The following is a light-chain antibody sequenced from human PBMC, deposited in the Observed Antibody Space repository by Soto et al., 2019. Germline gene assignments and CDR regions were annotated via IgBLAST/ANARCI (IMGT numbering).Light chain of an antibody. J-gene: IGLJ1*01. CDR1: SSDVGGYDY. Sequence: QSVLTQPASVSGSPGQSITISCTGPSSDVGGYDYVSWYQLHPGKAPKLMVFEVNNRPSGVSYRFSGSKSGNTASLTISGLQAEDEADYFCSSYSISTAYLFGTGTKVTVL. CDR2: EVN. CDR3: SSYSISTAYL. V-gene: IGLV2-14*01.